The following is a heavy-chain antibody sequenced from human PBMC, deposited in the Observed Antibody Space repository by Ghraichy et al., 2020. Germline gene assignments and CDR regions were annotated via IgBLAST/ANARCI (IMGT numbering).Heavy chain of an antibody. Sequence: GGSLRLSCAASGFTLSSYSMNWVRQAPGKGLEWVSYISSSSGTIYYADSVKGRFTISRDNAKNSLYLQMNILRDEDTAVYYCARDRGEYYFDYWGQGTLVTVSS. J-gene: IGHJ4*02. CDR3: ARDRGEYYFDY. CDR2: ISSSSGTI. CDR1: GFTLSSYS. V-gene: IGHV3-48*02. D-gene: IGHD3-16*01.